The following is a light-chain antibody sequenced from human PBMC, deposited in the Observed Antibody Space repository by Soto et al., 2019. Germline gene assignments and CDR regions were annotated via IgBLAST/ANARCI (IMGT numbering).Light chain of an antibody. CDR2: QDR. V-gene: IGLV3-1*01. CDR1: NLGDRY. J-gene: IGLJ2*01. CDR3: QTWDGGTRVI. Sequence: SYELTQPPSVSVSPGQTATITCSGDNLGDRYAYWYQQKPGRSPIVVIYQDRKRPSEIPERFSGSNSGNTATLTISGTQAMDEADYYCQTWDGGTRVIFGGGTKLIVL.